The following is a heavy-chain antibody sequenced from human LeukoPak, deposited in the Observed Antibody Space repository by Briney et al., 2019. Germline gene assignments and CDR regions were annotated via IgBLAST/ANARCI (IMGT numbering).Heavy chain of an antibody. Sequence: GGSLRLSCAASGFTFSSYSMNWVRQAPGKGLEWVSSISSSSSYIYYADSVKGRFTISRDNAKNSLYLQMNSLRAEDTAVYYCARPPDTAMLHIGPPYGMDVWGQGTTVTVSS. CDR1: GFTFSSYS. D-gene: IGHD5-18*01. J-gene: IGHJ6*02. CDR3: ARPPDTAMLHIGPPYGMDV. V-gene: IGHV3-21*01. CDR2: ISSSSSYI.